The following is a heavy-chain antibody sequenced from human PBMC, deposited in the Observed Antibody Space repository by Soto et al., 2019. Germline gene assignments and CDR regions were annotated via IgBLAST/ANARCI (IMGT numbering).Heavy chain of an antibody. Sequence: ASVKVSCKASGYTFTSYAMHWVLQAPGQRLEWMGWINAGNGNTKYSQKFQGRVTITRDTSASTAYMELSSLRSEDTAVYYCARDTLRFLEWFYGMDVWGQGTTVTVSS. J-gene: IGHJ6*02. CDR3: ARDTLRFLEWFYGMDV. CDR1: GYTFTSYA. D-gene: IGHD3-3*01. V-gene: IGHV1-3*01. CDR2: INAGNGNT.